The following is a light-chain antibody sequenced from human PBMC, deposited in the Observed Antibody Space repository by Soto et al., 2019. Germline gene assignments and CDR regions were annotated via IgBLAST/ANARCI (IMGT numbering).Light chain of an antibody. V-gene: IGKV3-20*01. J-gene: IGKJ3*01. CDR1: QSVSSSY. CDR2: GAS. Sequence: EIVLTQSPGTLSLSPGERATLSCRASQSVSSSYSAWYQQKTGQAPRLLIYGASSRTAGTPDRFSGRGSGTDFTLTISRLEPEDVAVDNRQQYGSSRRFTFDPGTKVDIK. CDR3: QQYGSSRRFT.